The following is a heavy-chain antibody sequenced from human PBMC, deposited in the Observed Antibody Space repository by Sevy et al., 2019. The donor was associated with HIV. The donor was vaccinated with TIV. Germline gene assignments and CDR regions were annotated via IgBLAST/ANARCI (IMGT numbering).Heavy chain of an antibody. CDR1: GASISRSYW. Sequence: SETLSLTCSVSGASISRSYWWTWVRQSPGKGLEWIGEVYHSGTTNYNPSLKSRVSISVDTSKNQFSLKLTSVTAADTANYFFARKHQYSDFWPHFFDYWGQGTLVTVSS. CDR3: ARKHQYSDFWPHFFDY. CDR2: VYHSGTT. D-gene: IGHD3-3*01. V-gene: IGHV4-4*02. J-gene: IGHJ4*02.